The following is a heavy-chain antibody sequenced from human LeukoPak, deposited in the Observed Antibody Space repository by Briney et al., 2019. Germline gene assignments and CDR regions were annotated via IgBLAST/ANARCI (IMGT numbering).Heavy chain of an antibody. V-gene: IGHV4-61*02. CDR2: VYTSGST. J-gene: IGHJ3*02. CDR1: GGSISSGSYY. Sequence: TLSLTCTVSGGSISSGSYYWGWLRQPAGKGREWVGRVYTSGSTNYNPSLKSRVTISVNTSKNQFSLKLSSVTAADTAVYYCARDRDPAEAFDIWGQGTMVTVSS. CDR3: ARDRDPAEAFDI.